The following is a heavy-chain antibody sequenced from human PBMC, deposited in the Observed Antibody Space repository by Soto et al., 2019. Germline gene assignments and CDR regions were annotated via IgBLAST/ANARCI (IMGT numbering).Heavy chain of an antibody. CDR1: GFTFSSSA. CDR3: ATCTVDTIVPTCWCDDLDP. J-gene: IGHJ5*02. Sequence: EVQLLDSGGGLVQPGGSLRLSCAASGFTFSSSAMSWVRQAPGKGLEWVSAVSGSGGTTYYADSVRGRFTISRHNSKNTLYLQMNSLRAEDTAIYFCATCTVDTIVPTCWCDDLDPWGQGTLVTVSS. CDR2: VSGSGGTT. D-gene: IGHD5-18*01. V-gene: IGHV3-23*01.